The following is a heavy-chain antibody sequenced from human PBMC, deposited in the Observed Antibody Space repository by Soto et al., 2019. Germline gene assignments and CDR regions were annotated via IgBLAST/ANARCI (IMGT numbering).Heavy chain of an antibody. V-gene: IGHV1-2*04. J-gene: IGHJ5*02. CDR1: GYTFTGYY. CDR2: VNPNSGGT. Sequence: GASVKVSCKASGYTFTGYYMHWVRQAPGQGLEWMGWVNPNSGGTNYAQKFQGWVTMTRNTSISTAYMELSSLRSEDTAVYYCAREALEYSSSSDWFDPWGQGTLVTVSS. CDR3: AREALEYSSSSDWFDP. D-gene: IGHD6-6*01.